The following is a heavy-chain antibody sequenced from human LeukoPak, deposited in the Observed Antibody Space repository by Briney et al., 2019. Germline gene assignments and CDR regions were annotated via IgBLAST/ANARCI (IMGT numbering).Heavy chain of an antibody. J-gene: IGHJ3*02. CDR1: GYTFTSNY. CDR2: ISPSGGST. D-gene: IGHD1-20*01. CDR3: ARDGRITGTENAFDI. Sequence: ASVKVSCKAFGYTFTSNYMHWVRQAPGQGPEWMGVISPSGGSTTYAQKFQGRVTLTRDMSTSTDYLELSSLRSEDTAVYYCARDGRITGTENAFDIWGQGTMVTVSS. V-gene: IGHV1-46*01.